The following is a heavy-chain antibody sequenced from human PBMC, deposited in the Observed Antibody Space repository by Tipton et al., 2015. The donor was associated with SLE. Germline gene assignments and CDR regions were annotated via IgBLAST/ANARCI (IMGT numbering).Heavy chain of an antibody. CDR2: ISSSSSYI. Sequence: SLRLSCAASGFTFSSYSMNWVRQAPGKGLEWVSSISSSSSYIYYADSVKGRFTISRDNAKNTLYLQMNSLRAEDTAVYYCATLGDSYYYYGMDVWGQGTTVTVSS. V-gene: IGHV3-21*01. D-gene: IGHD4-17*01. J-gene: IGHJ6*02. CDR1: GFTFSSYS. CDR3: ATLGDSYYYYGMDV.